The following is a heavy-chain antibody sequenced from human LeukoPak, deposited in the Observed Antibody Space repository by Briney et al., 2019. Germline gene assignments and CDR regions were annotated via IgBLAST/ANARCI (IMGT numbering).Heavy chain of an antibody. CDR3: ARKGIRGVNFDY. Sequence: SETLSLTCTVSGGSLSSYYWSWIRQPPGKGLEWIGYIYYSGSTNYNPSLKSRVTISVDTSKNQFSLKLSSVTAADTAVYYCARKGIRGVNFDYGGQGTLVTVSA. CDR2: IYYSGST. V-gene: IGHV4-59*01. J-gene: IGHJ4*02. CDR1: GGSLSSYY. D-gene: IGHD3-10*01.